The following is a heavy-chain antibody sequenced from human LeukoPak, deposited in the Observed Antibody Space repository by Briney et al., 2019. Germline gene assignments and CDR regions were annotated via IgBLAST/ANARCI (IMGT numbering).Heavy chain of an antibody. CDR1: GGSISSSS. D-gene: IGHD6-6*01. V-gene: IGHV3-48*01. CDR3: ARGGAARPDY. J-gene: IGHJ4*02. CDR2: ISSNTRII. Sequence: ETLSLTCTVSGGSISSSSYYWGWIRQTPGKGLQWVSYISSNTRIIDYADSVKGRFTISRDNAKNSLYLQMNSLRAEDTAVYYCARGGAARPDYWGQGTLLTVSS.